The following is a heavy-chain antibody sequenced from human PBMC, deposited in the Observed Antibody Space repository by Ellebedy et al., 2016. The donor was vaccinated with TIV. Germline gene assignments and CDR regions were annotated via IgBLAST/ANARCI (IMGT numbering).Heavy chain of an antibody. D-gene: IGHD3-10*01. V-gene: IGHV3-30*02. CDR3: AKEQPTMVRGAVDY. CDR2: IWYDGGNK. CDR1: GFIFSNYG. J-gene: IGHJ4*02. Sequence: GESLKISCEASGFIFSNYGMHWVRQSPGKGLEWVAFIWYDGGNKYYVDSVKGRFTISRDNSKDTLYLQMNNLGAEDTAVYYCAKEQPTMVRGAVDYWGQGTLVTVSS.